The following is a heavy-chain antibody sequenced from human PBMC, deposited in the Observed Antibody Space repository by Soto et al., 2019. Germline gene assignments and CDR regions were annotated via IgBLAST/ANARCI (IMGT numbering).Heavy chain of an antibody. D-gene: IGHD6-13*01. V-gene: IGHV1-18*01. CDR1: GYTFTSYG. CDR3: ARRIAAAGPYYYYGMDV. CDR2: ISAYNGNT. J-gene: IGHJ6*02. Sequence: QVQLVQSGAEVKKPGASVKVSCKASGYTFTSYGISWVRQAPGQGLEWMGWISAYNGNTNYEQKLQGRVTMTTDTPTRTAYMELRSLRSDDTAVYYCARRIAAAGPYYYYGMDVWGQGTTVTVSS.